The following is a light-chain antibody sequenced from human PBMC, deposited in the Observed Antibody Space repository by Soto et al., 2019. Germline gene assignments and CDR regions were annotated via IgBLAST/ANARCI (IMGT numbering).Light chain of an antibody. J-gene: IGKJ4*01. CDR2: GAS. V-gene: IGKV3-20*01. Sequence: EIVLTQSRGTLSLAPGERAILSCMASQSVSSRYLAWYQQKPGQAPRLLIYGASSRATGIPDRFSGSGSGTEFTLTISSLQSEDCAIYYCQQYHTWPITFGGGTKVDIK. CDR3: QQYHTWPIT. CDR1: QSVSSRY.